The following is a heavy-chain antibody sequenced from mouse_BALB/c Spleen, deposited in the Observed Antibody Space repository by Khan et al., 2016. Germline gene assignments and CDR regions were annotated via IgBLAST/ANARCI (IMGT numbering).Heavy chain of an antibody. CDR2: IYPGDGDI. CDR1: GYAFSSYW. J-gene: IGHJ4*01. CDR3: AKLTGTREAMDY. Sequence: VQLQESGAELVRPGSSVKISCKASGYAFSSYWMNWVKPRPGQGLEGIGQIYPGDGDISYHGTSKGTAPLPSDKSSSTAYMQLSSLTSEDSAVYFCAKLTGTREAMDYWGQGTSVTVSS. V-gene: IGHV1-80*01. D-gene: IGHD4-1*01.